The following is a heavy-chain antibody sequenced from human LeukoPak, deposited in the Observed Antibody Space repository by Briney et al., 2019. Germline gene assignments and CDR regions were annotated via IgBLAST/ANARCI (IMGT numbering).Heavy chain of an antibody. Sequence: ASVKVSCKASGYTFTGYYMHWVRQAPGQGLEWMGWINPNSGGTNYAQKLQGRVTMTRDTSISTAYMELSRLRSDDTAVYYCARIYLSDSSGWYAFFDYWGQGTLVTVSS. V-gene: IGHV1-2*02. CDR3: ARIYLSDSSGWYAFFDY. CDR2: INPNSGGT. J-gene: IGHJ4*02. CDR1: GYTFTGYY. D-gene: IGHD6-19*01.